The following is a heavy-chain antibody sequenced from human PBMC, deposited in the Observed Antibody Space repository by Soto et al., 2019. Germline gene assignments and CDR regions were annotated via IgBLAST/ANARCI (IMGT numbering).Heavy chain of an antibody. CDR1: GFTFSSYG. CDR2: ISYDGSNK. Sequence: GGSLRLSCAASGFTFSSYGMHWVRQAPGKGLDWVAVISYDGSNKYYADSVKGRFTISRDNSKNTLYLQMNSLRAEDTAVYYCAKESSYYDCSGYYPNWFDPWGQGTLVTVSS. J-gene: IGHJ5*02. D-gene: IGHD3-22*01. V-gene: IGHV3-30*18. CDR3: AKESSYYDCSGYYPNWFDP.